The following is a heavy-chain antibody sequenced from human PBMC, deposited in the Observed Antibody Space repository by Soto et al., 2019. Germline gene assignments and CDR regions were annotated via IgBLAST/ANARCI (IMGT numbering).Heavy chain of an antibody. CDR1: GYTFTSYG. D-gene: IGHD6-6*01. J-gene: IGHJ4*02. Sequence: ASVKVSCKASGYTFTSYGISWVRQAPGQGLEWMGWISAYNGNTNYAQKLQGRVTMTTDTSTSTAYMELRSLRSDDTAVYYCARGWFTGIGLYSSSSYSYWGQGTLVTVSS. V-gene: IGHV1-18*01. CDR3: ARGWFTGIGLYSSSSYSY. CDR2: ISAYNGNT.